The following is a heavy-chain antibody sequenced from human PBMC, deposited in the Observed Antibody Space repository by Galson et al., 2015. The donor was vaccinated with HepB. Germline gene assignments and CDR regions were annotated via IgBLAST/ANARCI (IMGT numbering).Heavy chain of an antibody. CDR3: PYYDYYYMDV. V-gene: IGHV1-58*01. CDR2: IVVGSGKT. CDR1: GLTFNYSV. D-gene: IGHD3/OR15-3a*01. Sequence: SVKVSCKASGLTFNYSVVQWVRQARGQPLEWVGWIVVGSGKTNYAQKLQERVTINRDLSTSTAYMELRSLRSPSRFLDWLPYYDYYYMDVWGEGTTVTVSS. J-gene: IGHJ6*03.